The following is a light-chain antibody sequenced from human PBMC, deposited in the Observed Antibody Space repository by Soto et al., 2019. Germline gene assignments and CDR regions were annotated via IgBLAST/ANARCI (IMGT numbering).Light chain of an antibody. V-gene: IGLV6-57*03. CDR2: EDN. Sequence: NFMLTQPHSVSESPGKTVIISCTRSSGSIASNYVQWYQQRPGSAPTTVIYEDNQRPSGVPDRFSGSIDSSSNSASLTISGLETEDEADYFCQSYDATNQVFGGATKFTVL. J-gene: IGLJ3*02. CDR1: SGSIASNY. CDR3: QSYDATNQV.